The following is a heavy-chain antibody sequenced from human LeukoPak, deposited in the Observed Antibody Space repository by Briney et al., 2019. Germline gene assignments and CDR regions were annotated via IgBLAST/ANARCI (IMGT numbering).Heavy chain of an antibody. D-gene: IGHD2-2*01. CDR3: ARAEVVRYWFDP. J-gene: IGHJ5*02. Sequence: GESLKISCKGSGYSFTRYWIGWVRQMPGKGLEWMGIIYPGDSDTRYSPSFQGQVTISVDKSISTAYLQWSSLRASDTAMYYCARAEVVRYWFDPWGQGTLVTVSS. CDR1: GYSFTRYW. CDR2: IYPGDSDT. V-gene: IGHV5-51*01.